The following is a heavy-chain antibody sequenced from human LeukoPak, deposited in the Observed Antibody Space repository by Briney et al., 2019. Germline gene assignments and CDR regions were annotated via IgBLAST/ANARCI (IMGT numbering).Heavy chain of an antibody. CDR3: ARGFPRVYGDFLFDFDY. Sequence: SVKVSCKASGGTFSSYAISWVRQAPGQGLEWTGGIIPIFGTANYAQKFQGRVTITTDESTSTAYMELSSLRSEDTAVYYCARGFPRVYGDFLFDFDYWGQGTLVTVSS. J-gene: IGHJ4*02. V-gene: IGHV1-69*05. CDR1: GGTFSSYA. D-gene: IGHD4-17*01. CDR2: IIPIFGTA.